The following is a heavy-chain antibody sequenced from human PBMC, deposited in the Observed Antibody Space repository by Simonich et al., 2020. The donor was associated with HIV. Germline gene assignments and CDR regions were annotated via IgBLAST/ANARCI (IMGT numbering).Heavy chain of an antibody. V-gene: IGHV4-34*01. J-gene: IGHJ4*02. D-gene: IGHD3-3*01. Sequence: QVQLQQWGAGLLKPSETLSLTCAVYGGSFSGYYWSWLRQPPGEGLEWMREINHSGTTTNTPALNSQVPISVDTSKNQFSLQLSSVTAADTAVYYCARGVGRVPTGANYDFWSGYYKRGYFDYWGQGTLVTVSS. CDR2: INHSGTT. CDR3: ARGVGRVPTGANYDFWSGYYKRGYFDY. CDR1: GGSFSGYY.